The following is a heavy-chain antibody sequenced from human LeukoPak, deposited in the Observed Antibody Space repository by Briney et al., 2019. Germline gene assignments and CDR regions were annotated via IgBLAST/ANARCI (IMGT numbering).Heavy chain of an antibody. CDR3: AKTVSRWFGEPADI. D-gene: IGHD3-10*01. CDR2: IIWSSGSI. J-gene: IGHJ3*02. V-gene: IGHV3-9*01. Sequence: PGRSLRLSCAASGFTFDDYAMHWVRQAPGKGLEWVSGIIWSSGSIGYADSVKGRFTISRDNAKNSLYLQMNSLRAEDTALYYCAKTVSRWFGEPADIWGQGTMVTVSS. CDR1: GFTFDDYA.